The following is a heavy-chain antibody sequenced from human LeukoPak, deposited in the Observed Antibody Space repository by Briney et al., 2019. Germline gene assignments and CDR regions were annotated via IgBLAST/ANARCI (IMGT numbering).Heavy chain of an antibody. Sequence: GGSLRLSCVVSGFRFEDFGMHWVRQPPGKGLEWVSLTSAYGDGTYYADSVKGRFTASRDNTKGALYLQMNSLTTEDTALYYCAKDRSYYYDNSGLIWGQGTLVTVSS. CDR2: TSAYGDGT. V-gene: IGHV3-43*02. CDR1: GFRFEDFG. D-gene: IGHD3-22*01. CDR3: AKDRSYYYDNSGLI. J-gene: IGHJ4*01.